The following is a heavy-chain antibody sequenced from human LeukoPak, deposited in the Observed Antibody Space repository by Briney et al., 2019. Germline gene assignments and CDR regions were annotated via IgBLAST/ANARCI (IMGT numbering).Heavy chain of an antibody. Sequence: SETLSLTCAVYGGSFSGYYWSWIRQPPGKGLEWIGYIYTSGSTNYNPSLKSRVTISVDTSKNQFSLKLSSVTAADTAVYYCARQIFGVDDAFDIWGQGTMVTVSS. D-gene: IGHD3-3*01. CDR3: ARQIFGVDDAFDI. CDR2: IYTSGST. J-gene: IGHJ3*02. V-gene: IGHV4-4*09. CDR1: GGSFSGYY.